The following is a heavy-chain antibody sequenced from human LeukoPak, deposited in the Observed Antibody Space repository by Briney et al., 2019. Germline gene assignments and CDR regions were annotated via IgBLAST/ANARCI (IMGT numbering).Heavy chain of an antibody. J-gene: IGHJ6*02. CDR1: GGSFSGYY. CDR3: AKDIKEGAAAEYFRYYYYGTDV. V-gene: IGHV4-34*01. Sequence: PSETLSLTCAVYGGSFSGYYWSWIRQPPGKGLEWIGEINHSGSTNYNPSLKSRVTISVDTSKNQFSLKLSSVTAADTALYYCAKDIKEGAAAEYFRYYYYGTDVWGQGTTVTVSS. D-gene: IGHD6-13*01. CDR2: INHSGST.